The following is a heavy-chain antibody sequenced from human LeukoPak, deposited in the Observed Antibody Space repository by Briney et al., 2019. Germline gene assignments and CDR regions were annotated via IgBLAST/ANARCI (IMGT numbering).Heavy chain of an antibody. CDR3: ARVYYDSSGNPNYYYYYMDV. CDR1: GGSISSSSYY. V-gene: IGHV4-39*07. Sequence: SSETLSLTCTVSGGSISSSSYYWGWIRQPPGKGLEWIGSIYYSGSTYYNPSLKSRVTISVDTSKNQFSLKLSSVTAADTAVYYCARVYYDSSGNPNYYYYYMDVWGKGTTVTVSS. CDR2: IYYSGST. D-gene: IGHD3-22*01. J-gene: IGHJ6*03.